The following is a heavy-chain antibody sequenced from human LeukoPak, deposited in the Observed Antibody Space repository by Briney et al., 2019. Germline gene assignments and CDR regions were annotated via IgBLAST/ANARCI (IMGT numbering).Heavy chain of an antibody. J-gene: IGHJ5*02. CDR2: ISAYNGHP. CDR3: ARVTGLLWFGELTPNWFDP. Sequence: XWVRQAXGQGLEWMGWISAYNGHPNYPQNLHGRVTITTHPSPSTAYMQLRTLRSDDTAVYYCARVTGLLWFGELTPNWFDPWGQGTLVTVSS. V-gene: IGHV1-18*01. D-gene: IGHD3-10*01.